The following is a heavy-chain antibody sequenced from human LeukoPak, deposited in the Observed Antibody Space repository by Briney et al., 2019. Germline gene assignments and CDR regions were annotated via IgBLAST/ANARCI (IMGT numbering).Heavy chain of an antibody. Sequence: GSLRLSCAASGFTFSTYAIHWVRPAPGKGLEWVAVIWFDGSEQYYADSVKGRFIISRDNSKSTSNLQLNSLRAEDTAVYYCAREGDSRWGELSPWGQGTLVTVSS. CDR3: AREGDSRWGELSP. D-gene: IGHD3-16*02. CDR1: GFTFSTYA. J-gene: IGHJ1*01. CDR2: IWFDGSEQ. V-gene: IGHV3-33*01.